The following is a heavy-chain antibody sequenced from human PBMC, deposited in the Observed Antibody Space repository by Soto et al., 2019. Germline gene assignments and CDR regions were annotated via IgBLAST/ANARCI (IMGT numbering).Heavy chain of an antibody. Sequence: SETLSLTGTVSGASISGFYWSWIRKSAGKGLEWIGRIYATGTTDYNPSLKSRVMMSVDTSKKQFSLKLRSVTAADTAVYYCVRDGTKTLRDWFDPWGQGISVTLS. V-gene: IGHV4-4*07. CDR1: GASISGFY. J-gene: IGHJ5*02. CDR2: IYATGTT. D-gene: IGHD1-1*01. CDR3: VRDGTKTLRDWFDP.